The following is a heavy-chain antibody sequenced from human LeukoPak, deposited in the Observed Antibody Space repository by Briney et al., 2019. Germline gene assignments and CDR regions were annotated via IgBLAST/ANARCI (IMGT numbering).Heavy chain of an antibody. CDR2: INPYNGNT. CDR1: GYTFTSYG. Sequence: ASVKVSCKASGYTFTSYGISWVRQAPGQGLEWMGWINPYNGNTTYAQKLQGRVTMTTDTATRTAYMDLRSLRSDDTAMYYCARSELWFGELFPKPFDYWGQGTLVTVSS. V-gene: IGHV1-18*01. CDR3: ARSELWFGELFPKPFDY. D-gene: IGHD3-10*01. J-gene: IGHJ4*02.